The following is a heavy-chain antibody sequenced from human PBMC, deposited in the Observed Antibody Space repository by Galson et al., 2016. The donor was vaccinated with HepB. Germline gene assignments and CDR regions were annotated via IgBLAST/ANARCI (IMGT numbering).Heavy chain of an antibody. CDR3: ARVSPARDQWSREFYGY. V-gene: IGHV4-4*07. Sequence: SETLSLTCSVSGASVSDYYWSWIRQSAGKGLEWVGRFYITGTTNYNHSLRSRVAMSVDTYANVFSLKLVSVTAADTAIYYCARVSPARDQWSREFYGYWGQGALVTVSS. CDR2: FYITGTT. CDR1: GASVSDYY. J-gene: IGHJ4*02. D-gene: IGHD3-10*01.